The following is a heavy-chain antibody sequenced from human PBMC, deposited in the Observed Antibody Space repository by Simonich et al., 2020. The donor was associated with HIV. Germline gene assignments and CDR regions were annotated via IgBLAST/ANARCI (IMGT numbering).Heavy chain of an antibody. CDR1: GGSFSGYY. V-gene: IGHV4-34*01. D-gene: IGHD6-13*01. CDR2: INHSGST. Sequence: QVHLQQWGAGLLKPSETLSLTCAVYGGSFSGYYWSWIRQPPGKGLEWIGEINHSGSTNYNPSLKSRVTISVDTSQNQFSLKLSSVTAADTAVYYCARGRRWAYYWGQGTLVTVSS. CDR3: ARGRRWAYY. J-gene: IGHJ4*02.